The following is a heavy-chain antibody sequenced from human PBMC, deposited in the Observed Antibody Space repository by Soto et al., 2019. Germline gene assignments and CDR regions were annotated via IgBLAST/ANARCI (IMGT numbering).Heavy chain of an antibody. Sequence: EVQLLQSGGGLAQPGTSLRLSCAASGFTFKYYAMTWVRQAPGKGLEWVSTISGSGDKTDYADSVKGRFRVSRDNSKDTLYWQLDSLRADDTALYYCARESKWYGGQYFQDWGQGTLVTVSS. J-gene: IGHJ1*01. CDR2: ISGSGDKT. V-gene: IGHV3-23*01. CDR3: ARESKWYGGQYFQD. D-gene: IGHD2-8*01. CDR1: GFTFKYYA.